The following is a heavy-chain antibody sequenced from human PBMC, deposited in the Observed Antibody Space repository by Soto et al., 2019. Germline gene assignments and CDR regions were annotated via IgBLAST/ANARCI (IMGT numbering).Heavy chain of an antibody. J-gene: IGHJ5*02. CDR1: GFTLSSYA. CDR2: ISSSSSNI. CDR3: ARDCSLGNRWCRWFDP. D-gene: IGHD2-8*02. Sequence: VQLAESGGGLVQPGGSLRLSCAASGFTLSSYAMNWVRQAPGKGLEWVSYISSSSSNIQYAGSVKGRFTISRDNAKNSLYLQMNSRRDDDTAVYFCARDCSLGNRWCRWFDPWGQGTLVTVSS. V-gene: IGHV3-48*02.